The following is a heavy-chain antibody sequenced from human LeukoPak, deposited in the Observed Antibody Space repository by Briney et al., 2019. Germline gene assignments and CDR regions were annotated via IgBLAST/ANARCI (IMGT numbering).Heavy chain of an antibody. J-gene: IGHJ2*01. CDR2: IADDSTAT. Sequence: PGGSLRLSCAASGFTVSSYGMNWVRQAPGKGLEWISYIADDSTATYYPDSVKGRFTISRDNSKNTLSLLMNSLRAEDTAVYYCARGSFGTHWYFDLWGRGTLVTVSS. CDR1: GFTVSSYG. CDR3: ARGSFGTHWYFDL. V-gene: IGHV3-23*01. D-gene: IGHD3-10*01.